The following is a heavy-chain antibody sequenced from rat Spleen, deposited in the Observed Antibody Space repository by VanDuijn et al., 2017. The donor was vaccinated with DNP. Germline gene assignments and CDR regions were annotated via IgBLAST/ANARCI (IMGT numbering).Heavy chain of an antibody. CDR2: ISTSGSRT. Sequence: EVQLVESGGGLVQPGRSLKLSCAASGFTFSNYDMAWVRQAPTKGLEWVATISTSGSRTYYSDSVKGRFIISRDNGKSSLYLQLSSLKSEDTATYYCAKNPGYYFDSWGQGVMVTVSS. J-gene: IGHJ2*01. CDR1: GFTFSNYD. V-gene: IGHV5S23*01. CDR3: AKNPGYYFDS. D-gene: IGHD1-4*01.